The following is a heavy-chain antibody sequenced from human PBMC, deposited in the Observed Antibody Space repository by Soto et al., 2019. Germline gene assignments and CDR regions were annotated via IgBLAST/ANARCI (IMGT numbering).Heavy chain of an antibody. V-gene: IGHV4-34*01. Sequence: QVQLQQWGAGLLKPSETLSLTCAVYGGSFSGYYWSWIHQPPGKGLEWIGEINHSGSTNYNPSLKSRVTISVDTSKNQFSLKLSSVTAADTAVYYCARGGNYYGSGSYYSGRVGGDYWGQGTLVTVSS. D-gene: IGHD3-10*01. CDR1: GGSFSGYY. J-gene: IGHJ4*02. CDR3: ARGGNYYGSGSYYSGRVGGDY. CDR2: INHSGST.